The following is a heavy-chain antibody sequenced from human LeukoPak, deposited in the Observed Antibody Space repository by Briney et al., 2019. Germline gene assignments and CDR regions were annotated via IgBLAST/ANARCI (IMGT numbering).Heavy chain of an antibody. CDR2: IYPGDSDT. Sequence: GESLKISCKGSGYSFTSYWIGWVRQMPGKGLEWMGIIYPGDSDTRYSPSFQGQVTISADKSISTAYLQWSSLKASDTAMYYCARLARELLSVEYAFDIWGQGTMVTVSS. J-gene: IGHJ3*02. V-gene: IGHV5-51*01. CDR3: ARLARELLSVEYAFDI. CDR1: GYSFTSYW. D-gene: IGHD1-26*01.